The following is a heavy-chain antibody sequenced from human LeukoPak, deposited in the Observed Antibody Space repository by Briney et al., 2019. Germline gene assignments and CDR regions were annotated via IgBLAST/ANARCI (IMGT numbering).Heavy chain of an antibody. Sequence: SGGSLRLSCAASGFTVSNNYISWVRQAPGKGLEWVSVIYSGGSTKCADSVKARFTISRDNSKNTVYLQMNSLRADDTAVYYCARATLDNWGQGTLVTVSS. CDR1: GFTVSNNY. CDR3: ARATLDN. V-gene: IGHV3-53*01. J-gene: IGHJ4*02. CDR2: IYSGGST.